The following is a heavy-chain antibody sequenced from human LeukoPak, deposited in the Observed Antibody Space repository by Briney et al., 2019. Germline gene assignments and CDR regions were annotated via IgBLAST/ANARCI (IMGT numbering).Heavy chain of an antibody. CDR1: GYTFTSYD. CDR3: ARFVYYDSSGYYYSYFDY. D-gene: IGHD3-22*01. Sequence: ASVKVSCKASGYTFTSYDINWVRQATGQGLEWMGRIIPILGIANYAQKFQGRVTITADKSTSTAYMELSSLRSEDTAVYYCARFVYYDSSGYYYSYFDYWGQGTLVTVSS. J-gene: IGHJ4*02. V-gene: IGHV1-69*04. CDR2: IIPILGIA.